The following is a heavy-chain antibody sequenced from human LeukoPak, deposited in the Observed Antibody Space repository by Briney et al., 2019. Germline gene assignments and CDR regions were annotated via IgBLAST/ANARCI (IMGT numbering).Heavy chain of an antibody. CDR3: ARDLYGGSPFDY. CDR1: SGSISSYY. J-gene: IGHJ4*02. Sequence: SETLSLTCTVSSGSISSYYWSWIRQPPGKGLEWIGYIYYSGSTNYNPSLKSRVTISVDTSKNQFSLKLSSVTAADTAVYYCARDLYGGSPFDYWGQGTLVTVSS. V-gene: IGHV4-59*01. D-gene: IGHD5-12*01. CDR2: IYYSGST.